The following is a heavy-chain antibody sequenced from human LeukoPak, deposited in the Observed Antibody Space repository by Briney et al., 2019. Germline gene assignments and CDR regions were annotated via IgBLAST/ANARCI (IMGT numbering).Heavy chain of an antibody. J-gene: IGHJ4*02. V-gene: IGHV3-30*18. Sequence: GGSLRLSCAASGVTFSSYGMHWVRQAPGKGLEWVAVISYDGSNKYYADSVKGRFTISRDNSKNTLYLQMNSLRAEDTAVYYCAKDPPYYGDYYFDYWGQGTLVTVSS. CDR3: AKDPPYYGDYYFDY. D-gene: IGHD4-17*01. CDR2: ISYDGSNK. CDR1: GVTFSSYG.